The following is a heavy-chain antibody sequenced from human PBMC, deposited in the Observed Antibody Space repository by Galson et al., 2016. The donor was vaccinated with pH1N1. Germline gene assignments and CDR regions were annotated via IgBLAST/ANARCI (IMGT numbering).Heavy chain of an antibody. Sequence: SLRLSCAASGFTVSSNYMSWVRQSPEKGLEWVAGIYGGSARIDYADSVKGRFTISRDDAKKSLFLQMNNLRSEDTALYYCAKDKAGDLDSWGQGTLVTVSS. D-gene: IGHD3-10*01. V-gene: IGHV3-9*01. CDR1: GFTVSSNY. CDR2: IYGGSARI. CDR3: AKDKAGDLDS. J-gene: IGHJ4*02.